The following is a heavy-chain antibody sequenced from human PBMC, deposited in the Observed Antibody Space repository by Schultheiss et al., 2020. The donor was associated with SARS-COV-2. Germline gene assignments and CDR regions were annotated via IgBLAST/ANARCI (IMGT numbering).Heavy chain of an antibody. CDR3: AKGGVVGSGWPPPGFFDY. CDR1: GFTFSSYA. V-gene: IGHV3-23*01. J-gene: IGHJ4*02. CDR2: ISGSGGST. D-gene: IGHD6-19*01. Sequence: GGSLRLSCAASGFTFSSYAMSWVRQAPGKGLEWVSAISGSGGSTYYADSVKGRFTISRDNSKNTLYLQMNSLRAEDTAVYYCAKGGVVGSGWPPPGFFDYWGQGTLVTVSS.